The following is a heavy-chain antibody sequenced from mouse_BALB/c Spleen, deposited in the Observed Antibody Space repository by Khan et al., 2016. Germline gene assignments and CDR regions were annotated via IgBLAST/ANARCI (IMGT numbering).Heavy chain of an antibody. V-gene: IGHV3-6*02. CDR2: ISYDGSN. D-gene: IGHD2-12*01. CDR3: ARLRRVYAMDS. CDR1: GYSITSGYY. J-gene: IGHJ4*01. Sequence: EVQLVETGPGLVKPSQSLSLTCSVTGYSITSGYYWNWIRQFPGNNLEWMGYISYDGSNNYNPSLKNRISIARDTSKNQFFLKLNSVTTEDTATXYCARLRRVYAMDSWGQGTSVTVSS.